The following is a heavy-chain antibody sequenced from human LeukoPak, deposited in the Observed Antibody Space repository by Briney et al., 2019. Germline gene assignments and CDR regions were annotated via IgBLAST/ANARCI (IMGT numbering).Heavy chain of an antibody. J-gene: IGHJ4*02. CDR2: ISYDGSNK. V-gene: IGHV3-30-3*01. Sequence: GGSLRLSCAASGFTFSSYAMHWVRQAPGKGLEWVAVISYDGSNKCYADSVKGRFTISRDNSRNTLYLQMNSLRGDDTAVYYCAKDVGKWESLHFFDYWGQGTLVTVSS. CDR1: GFTFSSYA. D-gene: IGHD1-26*01. CDR3: AKDVGKWESLHFFDY.